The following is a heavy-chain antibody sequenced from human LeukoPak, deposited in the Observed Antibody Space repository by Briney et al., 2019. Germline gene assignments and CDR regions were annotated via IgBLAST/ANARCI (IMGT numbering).Heavy chain of an antibody. CDR1: GGSFSGYY. CDR2: INHSGST. J-gene: IGHJ4*02. CDR3: ARVGPSSGPPLYYFDY. D-gene: IGHD3-22*01. V-gene: IGHV4-34*01. Sequence: SETLSLTCAVYGGSFSGYYWSWIRQPPGKGLEWIGEINHSGSTNYNPSLKSRVTISVDTSKNQFSLKLSSVTAADTAVYYCARVGPSSGPPLYYFDYWGQGTLVTVPS.